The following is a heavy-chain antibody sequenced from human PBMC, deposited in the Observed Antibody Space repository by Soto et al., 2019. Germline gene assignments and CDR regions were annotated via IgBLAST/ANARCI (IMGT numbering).Heavy chain of an antibody. CDR3: ARGTMIVVVS. CDR2: ISYDGSNK. J-gene: IGHJ5*02. Sequence: PGGSLRLSCAASGFTFSSYAMHWVRQAPGKGLEWVAVISYDGSNKYYADSVKGRFTISRDNSKNTLYLQMNSLRAEDTAVYYCARGTMIVVVSWGQGTLVTVSS. CDR1: GFTFSSYA. D-gene: IGHD3-22*01. V-gene: IGHV3-30-3*01.